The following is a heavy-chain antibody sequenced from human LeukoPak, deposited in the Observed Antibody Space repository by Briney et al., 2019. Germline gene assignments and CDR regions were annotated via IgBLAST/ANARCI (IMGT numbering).Heavy chain of an antibody. CDR2: FTGGTT. CDR3: ARHVVAVGFDY. D-gene: IGHD3-22*01. Sequence: GGSLRLSCAASGFSVSSNEMSWVRQAPGNGLEWVSSFTGGTTSYADSRKGRFTISRDSFKNTLYLQMNSLRPEDTAVYYCARHVVAVGFDYWGQGTLVTVSS. J-gene: IGHJ4*02. CDR1: GFSVSSNE. V-gene: IGHV3-38-3*01.